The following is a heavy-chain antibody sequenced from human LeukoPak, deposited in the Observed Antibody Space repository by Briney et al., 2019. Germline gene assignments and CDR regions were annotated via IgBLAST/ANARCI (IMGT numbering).Heavy chain of an antibody. D-gene: IGHD1-26*01. CDR3: ARDKVVGATHFDY. J-gene: IGHJ4*02. CDR1: GFTFSSYA. CDR2: ISGST. V-gene: IGHV3-23*01. Sequence: GGSLRLSCAASGFTFSSYAMSWVRQAPGKGLEWVSGISGSTYYADSVKGRFTISRDDSKNTLYLQMSSLRAEDTAVYYCARDKVVGATHFDYWGQGTLVTVSS.